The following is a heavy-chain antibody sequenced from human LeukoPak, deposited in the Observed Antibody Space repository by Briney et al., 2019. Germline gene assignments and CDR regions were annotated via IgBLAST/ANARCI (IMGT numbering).Heavy chain of an antibody. Sequence: SGPTLVKPTQTLTLTCTFSGFSLSTSGVGVGWIRQPPGKALEWLAVIYWDDDERYSPSLKSRLTITKDTSKKQVVLTMTNMDPVDTGTYYCVKRASGSTLDYWGQGTLVTVSS. CDR2: IYWDDDE. V-gene: IGHV2-5*04. CDR1: GFSLSTSGVG. J-gene: IGHJ4*02. D-gene: IGHD3-10*01. CDR3: VKRASGSTLDY.